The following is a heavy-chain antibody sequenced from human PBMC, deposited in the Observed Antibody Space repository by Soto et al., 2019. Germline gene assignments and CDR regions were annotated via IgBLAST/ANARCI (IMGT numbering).Heavy chain of an antibody. CDR1: GFTFSSYG. CDR2: IWYDGSNK. Sequence: GGSLRLSCAASGFTFSSYGMHWVRQAPGKGLEWVAVIWYDGSNKYYADSVKGRFTISRDNSKNTLYLQMNSLRAEDTAVYYCARAPTFGVVIHNWFDPWGQGTLVTVSS. J-gene: IGHJ5*02. V-gene: IGHV3-33*01. D-gene: IGHD3-3*01. CDR3: ARAPTFGVVIHNWFDP.